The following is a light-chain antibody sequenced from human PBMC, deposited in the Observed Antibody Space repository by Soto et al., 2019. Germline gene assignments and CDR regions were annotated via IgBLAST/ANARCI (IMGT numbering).Light chain of an antibody. CDR3: SSYTSSSTLV. CDR2: DVS. CDR1: SSDVGGYNY. J-gene: IGLJ2*01. V-gene: IGLV2-14*01. Sequence: QSALTQPASVSGSPGQSITISCTGTSSDVGGYNYVSWYQQHPGKAPKRMIYDVSNRPSGVSNRFSGSKSGNTAYLTISGLQAEDEADYYCSSYTSSSTLVFGGGTKLTVL.